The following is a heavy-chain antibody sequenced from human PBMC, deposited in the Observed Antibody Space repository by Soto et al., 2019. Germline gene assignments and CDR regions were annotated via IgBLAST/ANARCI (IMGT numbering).Heavy chain of an antibody. V-gene: IGHV4-31*11. CDR2: LYYTGST. CDR3: ASTYDSSGYYSV. Sequence: PSETLSLTCAVYGGSFSGYYWTWTRQHPGKGLEWIGYLYYTGSTYYNPSLKSRLTISVDTSNNQFSLKLSSVTAADTAVYYCASTYDSSGYYSVWGQGTLVTVSS. J-gene: IGHJ4*02. CDR1: GGSFSGYY. D-gene: IGHD3-22*01.